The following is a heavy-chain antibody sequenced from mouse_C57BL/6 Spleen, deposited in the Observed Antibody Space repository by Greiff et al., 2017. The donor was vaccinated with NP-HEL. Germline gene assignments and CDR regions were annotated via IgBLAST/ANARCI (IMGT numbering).Heavy chain of an antibody. CDR1: GYSITSGYY. CDR2: ISYDGSN. CDR3: ARAPVLLFYAMDY. J-gene: IGHJ4*01. D-gene: IGHD1-1*01. Sequence: VQLKESGPGLVKPSQSLSLTCSVTGYSITSGYYWNWIRQFPGNKLEWMGYISYDGSNNYNPSLKNRISITRDTSKNQFFLKLNSVTTEDTATYYCARAPVLLFYAMDYWGQGTSVTVSS. V-gene: IGHV3-6*01.